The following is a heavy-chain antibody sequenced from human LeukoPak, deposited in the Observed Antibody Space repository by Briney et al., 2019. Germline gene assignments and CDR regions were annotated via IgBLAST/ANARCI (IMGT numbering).Heavy chain of an antibody. D-gene: IGHD2/OR15-2a*01. CDR3: ARVINFYYYMDV. CDR2: ISSGGSGK. Sequence: GGSLRLSCAASGFTFSSYETNWVRQAPGKGLEWVSYISSGGSGKYYTDSVKGRFTISRDNAKNSLYLQMNSLRAEDTAIYYCARVINFYYYMDVWGKGTTVTISS. J-gene: IGHJ6*03. CDR1: GFTFSSYE. V-gene: IGHV3-48*03.